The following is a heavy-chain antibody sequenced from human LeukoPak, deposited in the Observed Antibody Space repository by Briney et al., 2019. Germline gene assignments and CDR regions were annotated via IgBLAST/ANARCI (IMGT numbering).Heavy chain of an antibody. Sequence: ASVNVSCKASGYTFTSYGISWVRQAPGQGLEWMGWISAYNGNTNYAQKLQGRVTMTTDTSTSTAYMELRSLRSDDTAVYYCARVYDILTGYYNVDYWGQGTLVTVSS. D-gene: IGHD3-9*01. J-gene: IGHJ4*02. CDR3: ARVYDILTGYYNVDY. V-gene: IGHV1-18*01. CDR2: ISAYNGNT. CDR1: GYTFTSYG.